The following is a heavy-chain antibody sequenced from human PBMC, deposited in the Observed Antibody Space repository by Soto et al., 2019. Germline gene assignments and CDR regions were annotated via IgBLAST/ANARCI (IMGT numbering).Heavy chain of an antibody. CDR2: IRSKANSYAT. CDR3: ARGLFYYDSSGYLVY. CDR1: GFTFSGSA. D-gene: IGHD3-22*01. J-gene: IGHJ4*02. Sequence: GGSLRLSCAASGFTFSGSAIHWVRQASGKGLEWVGRIRSKANSYATAYAASVKGRFTISRDDSKNTAYLQMNSLRAEDTAVYYCARGLFYYDSSGYLVYWGQGTLVTVSS. V-gene: IGHV3-73*01.